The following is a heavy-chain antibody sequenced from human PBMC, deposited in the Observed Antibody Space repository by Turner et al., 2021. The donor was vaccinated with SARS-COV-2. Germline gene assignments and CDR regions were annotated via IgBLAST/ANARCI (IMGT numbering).Heavy chain of an antibody. J-gene: IGHJ6*02. CDR2: CDHEDGET. D-gene: IGHD3-22*01. CDR3: ATAPANYYDSSGSKGFYYYYYGMDV. V-gene: IGHV1-24*01. Sequence: QVQLVQSGAEVKTPGASVKFTCKVSGYTLIELSMHWVRQAPGKGREWMGGCDHEDGETIYAQKCQGRVTMTEDTSTDTAYMELSSLRSEDTAVYYCATAPANYYDSSGSKGFYYYYYGMDVWGQGTTVTVSS. CDR1: GYTLIELS.